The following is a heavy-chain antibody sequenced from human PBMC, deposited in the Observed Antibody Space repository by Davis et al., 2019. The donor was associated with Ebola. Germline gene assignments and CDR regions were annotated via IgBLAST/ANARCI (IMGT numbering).Heavy chain of an antibody. J-gene: IGHJ5*02. CDR3: ARGRVTTGGWFDP. V-gene: IGHV3-74*01. D-gene: IGHD4-17*01. Sequence: GESLKISCAASGFTFSSYWMHWVRQAPGKGLVWVSRINSDGSSTSYADSVKGRFTISRDNAKNTLYLQMNSLRAEDTAVYYCARGRVTTGGWFDPWGQGTLVTVSS. CDR1: GFTFSSYW. CDR2: INSDGSST.